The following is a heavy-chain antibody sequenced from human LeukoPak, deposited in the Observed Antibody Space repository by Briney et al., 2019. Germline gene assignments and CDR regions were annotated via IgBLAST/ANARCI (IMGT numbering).Heavy chain of an antibody. D-gene: IGHD2-2*01. Sequence: GASVKVSCNTSGYTFTTYYFNWVRQAPGQGLEWMGWIDPRSGGTKYAPKFQDRVTMTRDTSTSTAYMELSRLRFDDTAMYYCATSPAAKVDYWGQGTLVTVSS. CDR1: GYTFTTYY. CDR3: ATSPAAKVDY. J-gene: IGHJ4*02. CDR2: IDPRSGGT. V-gene: IGHV1-2*02.